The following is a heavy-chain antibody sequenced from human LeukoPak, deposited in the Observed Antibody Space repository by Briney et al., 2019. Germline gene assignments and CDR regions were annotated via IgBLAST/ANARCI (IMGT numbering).Heavy chain of an antibody. D-gene: IGHD2-2*01. J-gene: IGHJ3*02. CDR1: GGSIRNYNNY. CDR2: VYYTGST. V-gene: IGHV4-39*01. CDR3: VRHHKYCSSTSCYKVGDPTDAFAI. Sequence: SETLSLTCIVSGGSIRNYNNYWGWIRQPPGKGLEWIGSVYYTGSTYYNPSLQSRITVSVDTSKNQFSLKLSSVTAADTAVYYCVRHHKYCSSTSCYKVGDPTDAFAIWGLGTMVTVSS.